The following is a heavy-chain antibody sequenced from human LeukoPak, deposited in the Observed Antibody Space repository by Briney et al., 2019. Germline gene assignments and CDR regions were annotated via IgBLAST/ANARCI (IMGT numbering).Heavy chain of an antibody. CDR1: GYTFTSYG. Sequence: ASVKVSCKASGYTFTSYGISWVRQAPGQGLEWMGWISAYSGNTNYAQKPQGRVTMTTDTSTSTAYMELRSLRSDDTAVYYCARGFRRVGANDYWGQGTLVTVSS. V-gene: IGHV1-18*01. CDR3: ARGFRRVGANDY. CDR2: ISAYSGNT. D-gene: IGHD1-26*01. J-gene: IGHJ4*02.